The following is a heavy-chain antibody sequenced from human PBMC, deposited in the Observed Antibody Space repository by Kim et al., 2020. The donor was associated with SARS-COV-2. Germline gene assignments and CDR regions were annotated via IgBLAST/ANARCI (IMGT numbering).Heavy chain of an antibody. V-gene: IGHV4-4*07. Sequence: SETLSLTCTVSGGSISSYYWNWIRQSAGKGLEWIGRIYTSGSTNYNPSLKSRVSMSLDTSKKQFSLKLSSVTAADTAVYYCARDGSNWPFDYWGQGNLVT. D-gene: IGHD1-20*01. CDR1: GGSISSYY. CDR2: IYTSGST. J-gene: IGHJ4*02. CDR3: ARDGSNWPFDY.